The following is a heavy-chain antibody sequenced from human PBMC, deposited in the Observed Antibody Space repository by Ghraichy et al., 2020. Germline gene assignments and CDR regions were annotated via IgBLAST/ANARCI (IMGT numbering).Heavy chain of an antibody. CDR3: ARDRRGFSQWLWLIDS. CDR2: ISTSTSIT. J-gene: IGHJ5*01. V-gene: IGHV3-48*02. CDR1: GFTLSSYS. Sequence: GGSLRLSCAVSGFTLSSYSMRWVRLAPGKGLEWISYISTSTSITYYADSVKGRFTISRDNAKNSLYLQMNSLRDEDTAVYYCARDRRGFSQWLWLIDSWGQGAQVTVSS. D-gene: IGHD6-19*01.